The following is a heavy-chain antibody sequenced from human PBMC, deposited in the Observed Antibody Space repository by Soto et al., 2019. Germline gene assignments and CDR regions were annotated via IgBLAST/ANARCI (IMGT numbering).Heavy chain of an antibody. Sequence: PWGSLRLSCAASGITFNSYVMHWVRKAPGKGLEWVAVISYDGSNAYYADSVKGRFTISRDNSKNTLYLQMNSLRAEDTAIYYCAKLDQYSSSQGYWGQGTLVTVSS. V-gene: IGHV3-30*18. D-gene: IGHD6-13*01. CDR3: AKLDQYSSSQGY. CDR1: GITFNSYV. CDR2: ISYDGSNA. J-gene: IGHJ4*02.